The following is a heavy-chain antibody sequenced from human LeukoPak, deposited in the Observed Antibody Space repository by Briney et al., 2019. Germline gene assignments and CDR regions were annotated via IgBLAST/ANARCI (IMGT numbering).Heavy chain of an antibody. Sequence: GGSLRLSCAASGFTFSTYSMNWVRQAPGKGLEWVSYISGGSGTINYADSVKGRFTISRDNAKNSLYLQMNSLRDEDTAVYYCAREVGSPDYWGQGTLVTVSS. CDR2: ISGGSGTI. CDR1: GFTFSTYS. J-gene: IGHJ4*02. D-gene: IGHD6-13*01. V-gene: IGHV3-48*02. CDR3: AREVGSPDY.